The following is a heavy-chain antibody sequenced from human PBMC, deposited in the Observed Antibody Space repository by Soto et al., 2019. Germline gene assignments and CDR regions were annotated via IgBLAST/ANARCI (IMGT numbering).Heavy chain of an antibody. Sequence: PGGSLRLSCTASGFTFSSYAMSWVRQAPGKGLEWVSAISGSGGSTYYADSVKGRFTISRDNSKNTLYLQMNSLRAEDTAVYYCAKPLSQSGSLYYFDYWGQGTLVTVSS. D-gene: IGHD3-10*01. CDR2: ISGSGGST. CDR1: GFTFSSYA. CDR3: AKPLSQSGSLYYFDY. J-gene: IGHJ4*02. V-gene: IGHV3-23*01.